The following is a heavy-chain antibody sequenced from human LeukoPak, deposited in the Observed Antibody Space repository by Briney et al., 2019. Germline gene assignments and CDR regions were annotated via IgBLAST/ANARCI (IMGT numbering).Heavy chain of an antibody. V-gene: IGHV4-34*01. Sequence: TSETLSLTCAVYGGSFSGYYWSWIRQPPGKGLEWIGEINHSGSTNYNPSLKSRVTISVDTSKNQFSLKLSSVTAADTAVYYCAREGIVGAYYFDYWGQGTLVTVSS. CDR1: GGSFSGYY. D-gene: IGHD1-26*01. CDR3: AREGIVGAYYFDY. J-gene: IGHJ4*02. CDR2: INHSGST.